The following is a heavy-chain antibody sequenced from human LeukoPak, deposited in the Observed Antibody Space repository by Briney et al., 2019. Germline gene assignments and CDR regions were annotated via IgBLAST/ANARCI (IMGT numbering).Heavy chain of an antibody. CDR2: ISYDGSNK. D-gene: IGHD3-10*01. J-gene: IGHJ5*02. CDR3: ARGAVRGVIITKRGYNWFDP. CDR1: GFTFSSYA. Sequence: GGSLRLSCAASGFTFSSYAMHWVRQAPGKGLEGVAVISYDGSNKYYADSVKGRFTISRDNSKNTLYLQMNSLRAEDTAVYYCARGAVRGVIITKRGYNWFDPWGQGTLVTVSS. V-gene: IGHV3-30*16.